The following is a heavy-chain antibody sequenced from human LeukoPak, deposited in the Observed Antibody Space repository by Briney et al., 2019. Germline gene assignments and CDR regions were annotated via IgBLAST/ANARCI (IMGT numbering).Heavy chain of an antibody. CDR3: ARVASYAFDI. V-gene: IGHV3-23*01. CDR1: GFIFNNYG. CDR2: IRGDADTT. Sequence: GGSLRLSCAASGFIFNNYGMSWVRQAPGKGLEWVSAIRGDADTTYYADSVKGRFTIFRDNYKNMLYLQMNSLRAEDTAVYYCARVASYAFDIWGQGTMVTVSS. D-gene: IGHD6-6*01. J-gene: IGHJ3*02.